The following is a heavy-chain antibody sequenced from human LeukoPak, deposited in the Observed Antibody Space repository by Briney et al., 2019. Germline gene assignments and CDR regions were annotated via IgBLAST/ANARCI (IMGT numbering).Heavy chain of an antibody. CDR3: ARGPHYYGSGSYYRPPDGGYYGMDV. CDR2: INAGNGNT. D-gene: IGHD3-10*01. CDR1: GYTFTNYA. Sequence: GASVKVSCMASGYTFTNYAMHWVRQAPGQRLEWMGWINAGNGNTKYSQKFQGRVTITRDTSASTAYMELSSLRSEDTAVYYCARGPHYYGSGSYYRPPDGGYYGMDVWGKGTTVTVSS. J-gene: IGHJ6*04. V-gene: IGHV1-3*01.